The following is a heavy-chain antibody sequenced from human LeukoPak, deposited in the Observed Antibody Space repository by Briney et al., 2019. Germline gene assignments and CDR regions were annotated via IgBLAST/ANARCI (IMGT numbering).Heavy chain of an antibody. CDR2: MSPNSGNT. CDR1: GYTFSSYD. J-gene: IGHJ6*03. CDR3: ARTHYYYYYMDV. D-gene: IGHD1-14*01. V-gene: IGHV1-8*01. Sequence: ASVKVSCKGSGYTFSSYDINWVRQATGQGLEWMGWMSPNSGNTDYAQKFQGRVTMTRDTSISTAYMELSSLREEDTAVYYCARTHYYYYYMDVWGKGTTVTVSS.